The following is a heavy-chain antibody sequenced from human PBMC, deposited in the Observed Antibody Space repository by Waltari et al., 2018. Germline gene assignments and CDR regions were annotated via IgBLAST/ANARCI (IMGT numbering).Heavy chain of an antibody. CDR3: ARGVASMIRGVVDWFDP. CDR1: GFSCGSYW. D-gene: IGHD3-10*01. Sequence: EVQLVESGGGLVQPGGSVRLSCAASGFSCGSYWLSWVRQAPGKGLEWVANINQDGSEKHYVDSVKGRFTVSRDNAKSSLYLQMNSLRADDTAVYYCARGVASMIRGVVDWFDPWGQGTLVTVSS. CDR2: INQDGSEK. J-gene: IGHJ5*02. V-gene: IGHV3-7*01.